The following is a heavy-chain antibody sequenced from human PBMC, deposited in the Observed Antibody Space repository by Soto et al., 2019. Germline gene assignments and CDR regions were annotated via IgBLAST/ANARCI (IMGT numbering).Heavy chain of an antibody. CDR2: IYYTGNT. D-gene: IGHD3-3*01. CDR3: ARGAYDFWSDYSGSTSQSYALDV. J-gene: IGHJ6*01. V-gene: IGHV4-4*02. Sequence: SETLSLTCAVSGAFISRSNWWSWVGQTPGKGLEWIGVIYYTGNTNYNPSLKSRVTISIYKSKNHFSLMMTSVTAADTAVYFCARGAYDFWSDYSGSTSQSYALDVWGRGNTVTVS. CDR1: GAFISRSNW.